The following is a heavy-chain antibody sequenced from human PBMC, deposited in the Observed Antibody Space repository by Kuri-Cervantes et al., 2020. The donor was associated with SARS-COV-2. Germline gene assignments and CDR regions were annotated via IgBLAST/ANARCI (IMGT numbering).Heavy chain of an antibody. CDR3: ARISRIYAFDI. CDR1: GGPISSYN. CDR2: IYTSGST. D-gene: IGHD1-14*01. V-gene: IGHV4-4*07. Sequence: GSLRFSCTVPGGPISSYNWSWIRQPAGKGLEWIGRIYTSGSTNYNPSLKSRVTMSVDTSKNQFSLKLSSVTAADTAVYYCARISRIYAFDIWGQGTMVTVSS. J-gene: IGHJ3*02.